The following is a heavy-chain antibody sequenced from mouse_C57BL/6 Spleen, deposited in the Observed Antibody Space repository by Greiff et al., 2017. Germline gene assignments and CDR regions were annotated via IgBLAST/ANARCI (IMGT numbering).Heavy chain of an antibody. V-gene: IGHV1-53*01. CDR1: GYTFTSYC. J-gene: IGHJ2*01. D-gene: IGHD4-1*01. CDR3: ERWGYNWDHYFDD. CDR2: INPGNGGT. Sequence: QVQLQQPGAELVKPGASVKLSCTASGYTFTSYCMHWVKQRPEQGLEWIGNINPGNGGTNYNEKFKSKATLTVDKSSSTAYMQLSSLTSEDSAVYYGERWGYNWDHYFDDGGQGTTLTAAS.